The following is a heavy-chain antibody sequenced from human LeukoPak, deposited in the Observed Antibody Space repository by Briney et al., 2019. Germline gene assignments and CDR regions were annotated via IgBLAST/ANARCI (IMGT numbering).Heavy chain of an antibody. D-gene: IGHD2-8*01. CDR2: ISTGSSTI. V-gene: IGHV3-48*01. CDR1: GFTFSSYS. J-gene: IGHJ4*02. CDR3: ARDSSWSFDY. Sequence: PGGSLRLSCAASGFTFSSYSMNWVRQAPGKGLEWVSYISTGSSTIYYADSVKGRFTISRDNAKTSLYLQMNSLRAEDTAVYYCARDSSWSFDYWGQGTLVTVSS.